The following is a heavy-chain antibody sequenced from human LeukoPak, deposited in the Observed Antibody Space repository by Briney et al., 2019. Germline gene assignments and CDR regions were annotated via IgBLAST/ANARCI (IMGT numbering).Heavy chain of an antibody. J-gene: IGHJ4*02. CDR2: IYPGDSDT. Sequence: PGESLKISCKGSGYSFISYWIGWVRQMPGKGLEWMGIIYPGDSDTRYSPSFQGQVTISADKSISTAYLQWSSLKASDTAMYYCARRWLQSGSINNFDYWGQGTLVTVSS. CDR1: GYSFISYW. V-gene: IGHV5-51*01. CDR3: ARRWLQSGSINNFDY. D-gene: IGHD5-24*01.